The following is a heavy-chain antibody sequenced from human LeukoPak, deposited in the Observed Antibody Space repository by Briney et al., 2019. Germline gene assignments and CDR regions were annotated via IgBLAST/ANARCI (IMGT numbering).Heavy chain of an antibody. Sequence: GGSLRLSCAASGFTFSSYAMSWVRQAPGKGLEWVSGISDSGNGTYYADSVKGRFTISRDNSKNTLFLQMNSLRAEDTAVYYCAKDHIRRDGYSDFDYWGQGTLVTVSS. D-gene: IGHD5-24*01. J-gene: IGHJ4*02. CDR2: ISDSGNGT. CDR1: GFTFSSYA. V-gene: IGHV3-23*01. CDR3: AKDHIRRDGYSDFDY.